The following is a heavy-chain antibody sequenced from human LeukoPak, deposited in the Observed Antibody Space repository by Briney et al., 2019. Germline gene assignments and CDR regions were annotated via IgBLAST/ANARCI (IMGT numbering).Heavy chain of an antibody. CDR1: GFTFSSYA. D-gene: IGHD6-13*01. V-gene: IGHV3-30-3*01. J-gene: IGHJ4*02. CDR2: ISYDGSNK. Sequence: GRSLRLSCAASGFTFSSYAMHWVRQAPGKGLEWVAVISYDGSNKYYADSVKGRFTISRDNSKNTLYLQMNSLRAEDTAVYYCARGRWSSSSYYFDYWGQGTLVTVSS. CDR3: ARGRWSSSSYYFDY.